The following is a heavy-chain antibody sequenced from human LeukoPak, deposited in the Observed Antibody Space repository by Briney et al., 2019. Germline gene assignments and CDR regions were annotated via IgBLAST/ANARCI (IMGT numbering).Heavy chain of an antibody. CDR1: GHNFPSYG. CDR3: VRGDRFFDY. J-gene: IGHJ4*02. V-gene: IGHV1-18*01. Sequence: ASVKVSCKASGHNFPSYGISWMRQAPGLGLEWMGWISPNNGNTNYAKKYQGRITVTKDTSTTTAYMELGSLTSGDTAVYYCVRGDRFFDYWGQGTLVTVSS. D-gene: IGHD7-27*01. CDR2: ISPNNGNT.